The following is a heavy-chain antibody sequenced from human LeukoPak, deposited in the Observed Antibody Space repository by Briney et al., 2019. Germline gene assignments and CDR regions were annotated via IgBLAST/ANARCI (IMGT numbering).Heavy chain of an antibody. V-gene: IGHV3-13*01. CDR3: ARGVSYYYDNSGHPGWYFDL. CDR1: GFTFKYYD. J-gene: IGHJ2*01. D-gene: IGHD3-22*01. CDR2: IRTTGDT. Sequence: GGSLRLSCAVSGFTFKYYDMHWVRQAPGKRLEWVSAIRTTGDTHYPDNVKARFAMSREDAKNSVHLQMNTLRTGDTAMYYCARGVSYYYDNSGHPGWYFDLWGRGTLVTVSS.